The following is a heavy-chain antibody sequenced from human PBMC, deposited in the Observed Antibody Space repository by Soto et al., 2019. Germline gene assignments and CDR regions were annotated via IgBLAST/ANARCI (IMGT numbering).Heavy chain of an antibody. Sequence: APVKGSCKASGYTFTSYSMHWMRQAPGQRHEWMGWINAGNGNTKYSQEFQGRVTITRDTSASTAYMELSSLRSEDTAVYYCARVLYYYDSSGYYVAGFDYWGQGTLVTVSS. D-gene: IGHD3-22*01. CDR3: ARVLYYYDSSGYYVAGFDY. CDR2: INAGNGNT. J-gene: IGHJ4*02. CDR1: GYTFTSYS. V-gene: IGHV1-3*01.